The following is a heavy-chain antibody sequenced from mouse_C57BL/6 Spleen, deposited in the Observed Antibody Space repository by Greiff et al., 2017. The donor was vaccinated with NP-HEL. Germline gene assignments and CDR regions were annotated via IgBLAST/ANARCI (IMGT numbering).Heavy chain of an antibody. D-gene: IGHD3-2*02. Sequence: VKLVESGGVLVKPGGSLKLSCAASGFTFSSYGMYWVRQTPDKRLEWVATISSGGSYTYYPASVQGRITNYSVNAKNTLYLQISRRKSEDTAMYYCASTAQANAMDYWGQGTSVTVSS. CDR2: ISSGGSYT. V-gene: IGHV5-6*02. J-gene: IGHJ4*01. CDR1: GFTFSSYG. CDR3: ASTAQANAMDY.